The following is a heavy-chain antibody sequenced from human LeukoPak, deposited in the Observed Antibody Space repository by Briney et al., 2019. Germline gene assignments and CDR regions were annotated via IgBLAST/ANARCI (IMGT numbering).Heavy chain of an antibody. CDR2: ISYGGSEK. CDR3: ASGRITVSNTGDY. D-gene: IGHD5/OR15-5a*01. J-gene: IGHJ4*01. CDR1: GFPFSRYA. V-gene: IGHV3-30*04. Sequence: GGSLRLSCAASGFPFSRYAMHWVRQAPGKGLEWVAVISYGGSEKFYTDSAEGRFTISRDNSNSTLYLHMNSLRDEDTALYYCASGRITVSNTGDYWGHGTLVVVSS.